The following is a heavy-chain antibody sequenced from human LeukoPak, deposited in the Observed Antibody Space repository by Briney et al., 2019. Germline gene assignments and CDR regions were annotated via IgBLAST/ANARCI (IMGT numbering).Heavy chain of an antibody. CDR3: ARTYYYDSSGYTFDY. CDR2: VNPSGGST. CDR1: GYTFTSYY. J-gene: IGHJ4*02. D-gene: IGHD3-22*01. Sequence: GASVKVSCKASGYTFTSYYMHWVRQAPGQGLEWMGIVNPSGGSTSYAQKFQGRVTMTRDTSTSTVYMELSSLRSEDTAVYYCARTYYYDSSGYTFDYWGQGTLVTVSS. V-gene: IGHV1-46*01.